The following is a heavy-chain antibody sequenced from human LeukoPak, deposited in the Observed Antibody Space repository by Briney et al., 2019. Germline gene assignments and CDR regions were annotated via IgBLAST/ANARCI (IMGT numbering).Heavy chain of an antibody. D-gene: IGHD2-2*01. CDR1: GYTFTSYY. V-gene: IGHV1-46*01. J-gene: IGHJ6*02. CDR3: ASSYCSSTICHDYYYYGMDV. CDR2: IKPSGGST. Sequence: ASEKVSCKASGYTFTSYYMHWVRQAPGQGRERIGVIKPSGGSTSYAQKFQGRVTMTRDTSTSTVYMELSSLRSEDTAVYYCASSYCSSTICHDYYYYGMDVWGQGTTVTVSS.